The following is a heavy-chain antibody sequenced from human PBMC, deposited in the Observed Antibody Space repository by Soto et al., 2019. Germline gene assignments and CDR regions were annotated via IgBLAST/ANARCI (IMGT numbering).Heavy chain of an antibody. CDR2: INSDGSST. CDR3: ARVSPVPYYFDY. Sequence: GGSLRLSCAASGFTFSSYWMHWFRQAPGKGLVWVSRINSDGSSTNYADSVKGRFTISRDNAKNALYLQMNSLRAEDTAVYYCARVSPVPYYFDYWGQGTLVTVSS. CDR1: GFTFSSYW. D-gene: IGHD2-2*01. J-gene: IGHJ4*02. V-gene: IGHV3-74*01.